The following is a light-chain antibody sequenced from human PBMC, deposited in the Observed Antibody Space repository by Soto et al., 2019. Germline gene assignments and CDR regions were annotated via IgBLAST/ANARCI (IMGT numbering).Light chain of an antibody. CDR1: QSVSIN. Sequence: EIVLTQSPAPLSVSPGETVTLSCRASQSVSINVAWYQQKPGQSPRPLISGASTRATGIPASFSGSGSGTEFTLTISSLQSEDVAMYFCQQYYNWPRTFGQGTKVDIK. CDR3: QQYYNWPRT. J-gene: IGKJ1*01. CDR2: GAS. V-gene: IGKV3-15*01.